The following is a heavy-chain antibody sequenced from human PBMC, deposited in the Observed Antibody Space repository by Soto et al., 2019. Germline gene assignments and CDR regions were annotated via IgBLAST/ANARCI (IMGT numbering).Heavy chain of an antibody. CDR3: ARDAFSSSSLYYYYSMYV. V-gene: IGHV1-69*01. J-gene: IGHJ6*02. Sequence: QVQLVQSGAEVKKPGSSVKVSCKASGGTFSSYAISWVRQAPGQGLEWMGGIIPIFGTANYAQKFQGRVTITADESTSTAYMQLSSLRSDDTAVYYCARDAFSSSSLYYYYSMYVWGQGTTVNVSS. D-gene: IGHD6-6*01. CDR1: GGTFSSYA. CDR2: IIPIFGTA.